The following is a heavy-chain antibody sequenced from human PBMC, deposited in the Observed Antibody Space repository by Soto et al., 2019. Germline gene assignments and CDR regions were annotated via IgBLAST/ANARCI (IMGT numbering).Heavy chain of an antibody. CDR1: GGSISSGGYY. D-gene: IGHD4-17*01. CDR2: IYYSGST. V-gene: IGHV4-31*03. J-gene: IGHJ4*02. Sequence: NPSETLSLTCTVSGGSISSGGYYWSWIRQHPGKGLEWIGYIYYSGSTYYNPSLKSRVTIPVDTSKNQFSLKLSSVTAADTAVYYCAREVQPNDYGDYGLDYWGQGTLVTVSS. CDR3: AREVQPNDYGDYGLDY.